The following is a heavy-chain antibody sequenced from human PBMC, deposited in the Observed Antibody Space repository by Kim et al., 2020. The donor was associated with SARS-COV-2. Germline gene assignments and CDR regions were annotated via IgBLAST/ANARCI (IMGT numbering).Heavy chain of an antibody. CDR3: AGVSDYYGAGSYDFDY. J-gene: IGHJ4*02. Sequence: SVKGRFTISRDNSKNTLDLQRNRLRAEDTAVYYCAGVSDYYGAGSYDFDYWGQGTLVTVSS. V-gene: IGHV3-30*01. D-gene: IGHD3-10*01.